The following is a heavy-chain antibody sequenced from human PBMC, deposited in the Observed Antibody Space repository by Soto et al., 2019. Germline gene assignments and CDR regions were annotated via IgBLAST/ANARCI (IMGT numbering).Heavy chain of an antibody. CDR1: GGSISSGDYY. Sequence: QVQLQESGPGLVKPSQTLSLTCTVSGGSISSGDYYWSWIRQPPGKGLEWIGFIYYSGGTYYKQSLKSRVTISVDTSKNKFSLNLSSVTAADTAVYYCARASTGELWVYANWFDPWGPGTLVTVSS. CDR2: IYYSGGT. V-gene: IGHV4-30-4*01. D-gene: IGHD3-16*01. J-gene: IGHJ5*02. CDR3: ARASTGELWVYANWFDP.